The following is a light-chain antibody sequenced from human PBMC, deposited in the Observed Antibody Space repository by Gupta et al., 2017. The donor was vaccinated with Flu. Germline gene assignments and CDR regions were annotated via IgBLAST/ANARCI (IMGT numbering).Light chain of an antibody. CDR3: QQYGSQLSIT. CDR1: QSVSQNY. Sequence: EIVFTQSPATLSVSPGERATLSCGASQSVSQNYLAWYQQKPGQAPRLLMYAASRRDMGISDRFSGRGSGKDFTLTISRGEQEDFAGYYCQQYGSQLSITFGQGTRLEIK. CDR2: AAS. V-gene: IGKV3D-20*01. J-gene: IGKJ5*01.